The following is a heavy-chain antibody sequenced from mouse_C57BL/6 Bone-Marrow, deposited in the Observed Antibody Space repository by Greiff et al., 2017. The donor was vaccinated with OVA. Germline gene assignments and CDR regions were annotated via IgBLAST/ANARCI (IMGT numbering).Heavy chain of an antibody. Sequence: EVQLVESGAELVRPGASVKLSCTASGFNIKDDYMHWVKQRPEQGLEWIGWIDPENGDTEYASKFQGKATITADTSSNTAYLQLSSLTSEDTAVYYCTPYYYGKGFDYWGQGTTLTVSS. D-gene: IGHD1-1*01. CDR3: TPYYYGKGFDY. CDR1: GFNIKDDY. CDR2: IDPENGDT. V-gene: IGHV14-4*01. J-gene: IGHJ2*01.